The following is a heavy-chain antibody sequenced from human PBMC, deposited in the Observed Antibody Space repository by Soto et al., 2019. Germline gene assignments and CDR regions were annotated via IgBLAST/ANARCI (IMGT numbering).Heavy chain of an antibody. D-gene: IGHD1-26*01. CDR1: GFTFSSYA. Sequence: GGSLRLSCAASGFTFSSYAMHWVRQAPGKGLEWVAVISYDGSNKYYADSVKGRFTISRDNSKNTLYLQMNSLRAEDTAVYYCVRELLYYYFDYWGQGTLVTVSS. CDR3: VRELLYYYFDY. CDR2: ISYDGSNK. J-gene: IGHJ4*02. V-gene: IGHV3-30-3*01.